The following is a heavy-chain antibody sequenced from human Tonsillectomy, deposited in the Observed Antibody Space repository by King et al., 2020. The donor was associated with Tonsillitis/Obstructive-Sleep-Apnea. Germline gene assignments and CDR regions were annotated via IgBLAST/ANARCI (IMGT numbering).Heavy chain of an antibody. CDR3: ARQTYGDQRGFDY. CDR2: IYPGDSDT. CDR1: GYSFTRYW. J-gene: IGHJ4*02. Sequence: VQLVESGAEVKKPGESLKISCNGSGYSFTRYWIGWVRQMPGKVLEWMTIIYPGDSDTRYSPSFQGTVTISADKSISTAYLQWSSLKASDTAMYYCARQTYGDQRGFDYWGQGTLVTVSS. D-gene: IGHD4-17*01. V-gene: IGHV5-51*01.